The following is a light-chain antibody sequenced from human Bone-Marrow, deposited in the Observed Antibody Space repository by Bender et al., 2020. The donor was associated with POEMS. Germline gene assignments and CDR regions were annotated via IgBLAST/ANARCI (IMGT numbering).Light chain of an antibody. CDR3: RSYTHINPLVV. Sequence: QSALTQTASVSGSPGQSITISCTGTRSAVGSHNLVSWYQHQPGRAPKIIIYEDNKSPSGVSDRFSASKSGNTASLTISALQAEDEADYYCRSYTHINPLVVLGGGTKVTVL. J-gene: IGLJ2*01. CDR2: EDN. V-gene: IGLV2-14*02. CDR1: RSAVGSHNL.